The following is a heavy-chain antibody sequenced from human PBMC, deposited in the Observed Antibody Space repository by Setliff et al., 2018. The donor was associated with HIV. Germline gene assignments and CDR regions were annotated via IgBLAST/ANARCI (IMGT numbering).Heavy chain of an antibody. V-gene: IGHV4-31*03. CDR2: IYYTGST. CDR3: ARTRYSYGYFYYMDV. Sequence: PSETLSLTCSVSGVSIVSGGFYFSWIRQHPGKGLEWTGYIYYTGSTHDNPPLKSRVTISVDTSKNQLSLKLRSVTAADTAVYYCARTRYSYGYFYYMDVWGKGTTVTVSS. D-gene: IGHD5-18*01. J-gene: IGHJ6*03. CDR1: GVSIVSGGFY.